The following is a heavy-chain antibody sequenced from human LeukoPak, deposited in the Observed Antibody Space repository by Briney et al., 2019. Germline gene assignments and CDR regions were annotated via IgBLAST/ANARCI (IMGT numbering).Heavy chain of an antibody. J-gene: IGHJ4*02. CDR1: GGTFASYT. V-gene: IGHV1-69*05. D-gene: IGHD1-7*01. Sequence: EASVKVSCKASGGTFASYTFAWVRQAPGQGLEWMGVIIPFFSTPNYAPQLQGRVTITTDESTTTAYMELRSLRSDDTAVYYCARVTEGTTGLDYWGQGTLVTVSS. CDR3: ARVTEGTTGLDY. CDR2: IIPFFSTP.